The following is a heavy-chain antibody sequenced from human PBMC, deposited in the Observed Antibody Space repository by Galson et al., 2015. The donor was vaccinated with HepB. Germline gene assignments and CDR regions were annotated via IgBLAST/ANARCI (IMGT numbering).Heavy chain of an antibody. CDR1: GFTFSSYT. CDR3: ATTKFGSGAYWTFDI. J-gene: IGHJ3*02. Sequence: SLRLSCAASGFTFSSYTINWVRQTPGKGLQWISYISTNGATIHYADSVKGRFTIARDNAKNTMWLQMNSLRAEDTAVYYCATTKFGSGAYWTFDIWGQGTLVTVSS. CDR2: ISTNGATI. V-gene: IGHV3-48*04. D-gene: IGHD4/OR15-4a*01.